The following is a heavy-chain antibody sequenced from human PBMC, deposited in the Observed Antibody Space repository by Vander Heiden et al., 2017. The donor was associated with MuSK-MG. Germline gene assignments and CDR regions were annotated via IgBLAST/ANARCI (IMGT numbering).Heavy chain of an antibody. CDR3: AREDPDLGLEYFQH. CDR2: INSDGSST. J-gene: IGHJ1*01. Sequence: EVQLVESGGGLVQPGGSLRLSCAASGFTFSLYWMHWVRQVPGKGLVWVSRINSDGSSTSYADSVKGRFTISRDNAKNTLYLQMNSLRAEDTAVYYCAREDPDLGLEYFQHWGQGTLVTVSS. V-gene: IGHV3-74*01. CDR1: GFTFSLYW.